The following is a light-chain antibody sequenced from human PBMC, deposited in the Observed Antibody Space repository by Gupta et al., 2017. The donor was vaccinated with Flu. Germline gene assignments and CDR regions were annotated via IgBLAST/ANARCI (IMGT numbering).Light chain of an antibody. CDR3: QHDGSSPTWT. CDR2: GAS. J-gene: IGKJ1*01. Sequence: TLSLSPGERAALSCRASQGVYQNFLAWYQQKPGQAPRLLIYGASSRATGIPDRFSGSGSGTDFSLTISRLEPEDFAVYYCQHDGSSPTWTFGQGTXVEIK. V-gene: IGKV3-20*01. CDR1: QGVYQNF.